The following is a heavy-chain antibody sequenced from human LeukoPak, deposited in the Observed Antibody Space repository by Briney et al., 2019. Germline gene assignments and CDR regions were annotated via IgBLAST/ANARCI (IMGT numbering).Heavy chain of an antibody. D-gene: IGHD2-15*01. CDR3: ARALNPLPGTYCFDY. J-gene: IGHJ4*02. CDR1: GASINSHY. CDR2: IYISGST. Sequence: SETLSLTCTVSGASINSHYWSWIRQPAGKGLERIGRIYISGSTNYNSSLQSRVTMSVDTSKNQFSLKLTSVTAADTAVYYCARALNPLPGTYCFDYWGQGTLVTVSS. V-gene: IGHV4-4*07.